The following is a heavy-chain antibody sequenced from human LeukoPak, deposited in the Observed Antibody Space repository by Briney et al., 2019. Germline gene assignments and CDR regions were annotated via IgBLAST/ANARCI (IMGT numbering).Heavy chain of an antibody. CDR2: IKQDGNEK. D-gene: IGHD2-15*01. V-gene: IGHV3-7*01. CDR1: GFTFSSYW. J-gene: IGHJ4*02. CDR3: TRDRVFGRGGSRWFYFDY. Sequence: QPGGSLRLSCAASGFTFSSYWMHWVRQAPGKGLEWVASIKQDGNEKYYVDSVKGRFIISRDNAKNSVYLQMNNLRADDTAFYYCTRDRVFGRGGSRWFYFDYWGQGTLVSVSS.